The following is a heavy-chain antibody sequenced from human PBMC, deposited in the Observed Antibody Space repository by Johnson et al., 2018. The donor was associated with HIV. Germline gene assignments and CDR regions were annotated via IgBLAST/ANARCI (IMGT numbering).Heavy chain of an antibody. V-gene: IGHV3-33*05. Sequence: QVQLVESGGGVVQPGRSLRLSCAASGFTFSYYGIHWVRQAPGKGLEWVAVISYAGSDKYYSDSVTGRFTISRDNSKNTLYLQMNSLRAEDTAVYYCARGRGLQFLEWPTGLWSAFDIWGQGTMVTVSS. J-gene: IGHJ3*02. D-gene: IGHD3-3*01. CDR3: ARGRGLQFLEWPTGLWSAFDI. CDR2: ISYAGSDK. CDR1: GFTFSYYG.